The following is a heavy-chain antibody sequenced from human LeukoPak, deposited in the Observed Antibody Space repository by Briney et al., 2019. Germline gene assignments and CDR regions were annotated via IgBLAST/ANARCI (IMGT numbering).Heavy chain of an antibody. D-gene: IGHD2-15*01. CDR3: AKGSGGGRPYYFDY. V-gene: IGHV3-74*01. CDR1: GLTFSTYW. J-gene: IGHJ4*02. Sequence: PGGSLRLSCAASGLTFSTYWMHWVRQAPGKGLVWVSRINSDESSTTYAASVKGRFTISRDNSRNTLYLQMNSLRAEDTAVYYCAKGSGGGRPYYFDYWGQGTLVTVSS. CDR2: INSDESST.